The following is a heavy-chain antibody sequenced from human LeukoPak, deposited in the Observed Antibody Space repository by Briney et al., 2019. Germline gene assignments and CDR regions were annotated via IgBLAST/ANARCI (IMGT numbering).Heavy chain of an antibody. CDR2: INTGGST. CDR1: GDSISSYY. D-gene: IGHD2-15*01. V-gene: IGHV4-4*07. CDR3: ARDCSGGICHSVPSYYFDY. J-gene: IGHJ4*02. Sequence: PSETLSLTCIVSGDSISSYYWTWIRQPAGKGLEWIGRINTGGSTNYNPSLRSRVTISLDKSENQFSLKLSSVTAADTAVYYCARDCSGGICHSVPSYYFDYWGQGTLVTVSS.